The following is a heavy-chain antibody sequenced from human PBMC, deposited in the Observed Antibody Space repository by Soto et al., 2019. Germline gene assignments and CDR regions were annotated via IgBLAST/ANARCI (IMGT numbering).Heavy chain of an antibody. V-gene: IGHV4-61*01. CDR2: IYYSGST. Sequence: QVHLQESGPGQVKPSETLSLICTVSGGSVNSDTFYWSWMRQPPGRGLEWIGHIYYSGSTNYNPSLKSRVTISIDTYRNQFSLKLTSVTDADTAVYYCAREFSFSPEAFDSWGQGSLVTVSS. J-gene: IGHJ4*02. D-gene: IGHD2-15*01. CDR3: AREFSFSPEAFDS. CDR1: GGSVNSDTFY.